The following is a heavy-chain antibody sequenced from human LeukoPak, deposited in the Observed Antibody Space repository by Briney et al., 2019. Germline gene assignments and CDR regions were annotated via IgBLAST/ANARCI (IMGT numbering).Heavy chain of an antibody. V-gene: IGHV3-23*01. Sequence: QPGGSLRLSCTASGFTFSNYAMSWVRQAPGKGLEWVSAISGSGGSTYYADSVKGRFTISRDNSKNTLYLQMNSLRAEDTAVYYCAKDKTRRGSSSAFDYWGQGTLVTVSS. CDR1: GFTFSNYA. CDR2: ISGSGGST. J-gene: IGHJ4*02. D-gene: IGHD6-6*01. CDR3: AKDKTRRGSSSAFDY.